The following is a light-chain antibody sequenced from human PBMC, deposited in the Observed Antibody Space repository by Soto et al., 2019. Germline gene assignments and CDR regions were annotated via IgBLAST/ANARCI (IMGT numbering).Light chain of an antibody. CDR3: QQANSFPRT. V-gene: IGKV1D-12*01. CDR1: QAISTW. J-gene: IGKJ1*01. Sequence: DLQMTQSPSSVSASVGDRVTITCRASQAISTWLAWYQQKPGKAPKLLIYAAFNLQTGVPSRFSGSGSGTDFTLTISSLQPEDFATYYCQQANSFPRTFGQGTKVEIK. CDR2: AAF.